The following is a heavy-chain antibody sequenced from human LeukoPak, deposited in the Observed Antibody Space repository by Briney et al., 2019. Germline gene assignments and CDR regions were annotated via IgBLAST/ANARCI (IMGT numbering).Heavy chain of an antibody. Sequence: GGSLRLSCAASGFTVSNNYMSWVRQAPGKGLEWVSAISDSGGSTYYADSVRGRFTISRDNSKNTLYLQMNSLRAEDTAVYYCANPTFYCSSTKCPAWGQGTLVTVSS. CDR3: ANPTFYCSSTKCPA. V-gene: IGHV3-23*01. D-gene: IGHD2-2*01. CDR2: ISDSGGST. CDR1: GFTVSNNY. J-gene: IGHJ5*02.